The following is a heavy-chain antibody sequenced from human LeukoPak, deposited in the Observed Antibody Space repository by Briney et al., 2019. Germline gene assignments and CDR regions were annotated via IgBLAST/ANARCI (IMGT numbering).Heavy chain of an antibody. V-gene: IGHV3-7*01. CDR2: IKKVGSEK. CDR1: RFSLSSYA. CDR3: AREMGVANWNDVPC. D-gene: IGHD1-1*01. J-gene: IGHJ4*02. Sequence: VGGLRLSSAEPRFSLSSYAVRSGREVLGGRRWCGAPIKKVGSEKYYVDSVKGRFTISRHNAKNSLYLQMNSLRAEDTAVYYCAREMGVANWNDVPCWGQGTLVTVSA.